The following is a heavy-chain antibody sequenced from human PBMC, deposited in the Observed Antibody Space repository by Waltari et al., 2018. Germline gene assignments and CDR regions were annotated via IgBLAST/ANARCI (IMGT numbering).Heavy chain of an antibody. CDR3: ARVGIAAAGSYFYYYYYGMDV. Sequence: QVQLQQWGAGLLKPSETLSLTCAVYGGSFSGYYWSWIRQPPGKGLEWIGEINHSGSTNYNPSRKSRVTISVDTSKNQCSLKLSSVTAADTAVYYCARVGIAAAGSYFYYYYYGMDVWGQGTTVTVSS. D-gene: IGHD6-13*01. CDR1: GGSFSGYY. J-gene: IGHJ6*02. CDR2: INHSGST. V-gene: IGHV4-34*01.